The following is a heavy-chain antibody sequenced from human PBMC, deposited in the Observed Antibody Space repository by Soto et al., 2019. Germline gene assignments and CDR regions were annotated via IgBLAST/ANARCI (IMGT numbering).Heavy chain of an antibody. D-gene: IGHD3-22*01. CDR2: IYYSWST. J-gene: IGHJ5*02. Sequence: PSATLCPAFTGSGGSISSDYWRWIRQPPGKGLEWIGYIYYSWSTNYPPHPKSRVTISVDRSKTQFSLKLSSVTAADKVVYYCARLYYYDSSGYRYNWFDPWGQGTLVTVSS. V-gene: IGHV4-59*01. CDR3: ARLYYYDSSGYRYNWFDP. CDR1: GGSISSDY.